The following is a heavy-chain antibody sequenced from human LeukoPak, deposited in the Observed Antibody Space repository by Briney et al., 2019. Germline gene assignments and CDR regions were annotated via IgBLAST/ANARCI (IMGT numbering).Heavy chain of an antibody. D-gene: IGHD5-12*01. J-gene: IGHJ4*02. CDR1: GYTFTGHY. Sequence: ASVTVSCKASGYTFTGHYMHWVRQAPGQGLEWMGWMNPDSGGTNYAQKFQGRVTMTRDTSINTDFMELTRLRSDDTAVYYCARDYSGYVCDYWGEGTLVSVSS. V-gene: IGHV1-2*02. CDR2: MNPDSGGT. CDR3: ARDYSGYVCDY.